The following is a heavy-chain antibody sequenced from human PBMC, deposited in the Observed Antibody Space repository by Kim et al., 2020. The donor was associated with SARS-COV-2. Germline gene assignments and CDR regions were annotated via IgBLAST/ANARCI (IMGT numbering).Heavy chain of an antibody. J-gene: IGHJ3*02. D-gene: IGHD6-13*01. CDR1: GFTFRAYN. Sequence: GGSLRLSCAASGFTFRAYNVNWIRQAPGKGREGGSYISRGGSFICYKDSLKGRFTISRDNAKNSLFLQMDSLGAEDTAVYYCARDRGLSSLDAFDIWGRGTMVTVSS. V-gene: IGHV3-11*04. CDR2: ISRGGSFI. CDR3: ARDRGLSSLDAFDI.